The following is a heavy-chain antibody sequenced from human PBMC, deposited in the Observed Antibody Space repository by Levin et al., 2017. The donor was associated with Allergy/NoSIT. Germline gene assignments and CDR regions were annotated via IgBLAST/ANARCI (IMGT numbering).Heavy chain of an antibody. CDR3: AKHLVSTYYYDNSGLNGGSRWCAFDF. V-gene: IGHV3-23*01. CDR2: ISGSGGST. CDR1: GFTFSSYA. J-gene: IGHJ3*01. Sequence: GESLKISCAASGFTFSSYAMSWVRQAPGKGLEWVSVISGSGGSTYYADSVKGRFTLFRDNSRSVVYLQMNSLRAEDTALYYCAKHLVSTYYYDNSGLNGGSRWCAFDFWGQGTVVTVSS. D-gene: IGHD3-22*01.